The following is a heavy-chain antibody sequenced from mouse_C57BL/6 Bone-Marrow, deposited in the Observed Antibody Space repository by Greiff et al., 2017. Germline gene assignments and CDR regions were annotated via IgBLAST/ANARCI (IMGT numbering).Heavy chain of an antibody. J-gene: IGHJ2*01. CDR2: ISDGGSYT. V-gene: IGHV5-4*03. CDR3: ARDAYYSGSSLYFDY. D-gene: IGHD1-1*01. Sequence: EVKVVESGGGLVQPGGSLKLTCAASGFTFSSYAMSWVRQTPEQRLEWVATISDGGSYTYYPANVKGRYTTSRDNAKTNLYLQMSLLKAEDTAMYYCARDAYYSGSSLYFDYWGQGTTLTVSS. CDR1: GFTFSSYA.